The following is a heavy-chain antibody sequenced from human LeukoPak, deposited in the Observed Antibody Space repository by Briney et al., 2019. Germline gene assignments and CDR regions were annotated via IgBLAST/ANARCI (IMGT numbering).Heavy chain of an antibody. J-gene: IGHJ5*02. CDR1: GGSFSGYY. CDR2: INHSGST. CDR3: ARGYSSSWYGYNWFDP. V-gene: IGHV4-34*01. Sequence: PSETLSLTCAVYGGSFSGYYWSWIRQPPGKGLEWIGEINHSGSTNYNPSLKSRVTISVDTSKNQFSLKLNSVTAADTAVYYCARGYSSSWYGYNWFDPWGQGTLVTVSS. D-gene: IGHD6-13*01.